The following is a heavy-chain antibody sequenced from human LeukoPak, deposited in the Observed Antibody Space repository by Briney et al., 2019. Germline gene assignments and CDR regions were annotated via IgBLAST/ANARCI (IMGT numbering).Heavy chain of an antibody. CDR3: AREYCSGGSCYGNLDH. CDR1: GFIFRSYS. CDR2: TSSAGGVI. Sequence: PGGSLRLSCAASGFIFRSYSINWVRQAPGKGLEWVSFTSSAGGVIYYADSVKGRFTISRDNAKSSLYLQMNSLRVEDTAVYYCAREYCSGGSCYGNLDHWGQGTPVTVSS. V-gene: IGHV3-48*01. D-gene: IGHD2-15*01. J-gene: IGHJ4*02.